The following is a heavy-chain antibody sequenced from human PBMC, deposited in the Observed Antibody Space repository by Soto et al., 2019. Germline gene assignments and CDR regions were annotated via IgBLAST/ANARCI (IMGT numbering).Heavy chain of an antibody. Sequence: QVQLQQWGAGLLKPSETLSLTCAVYGGSFSGYYWSWIRQPPGKGLEWIGEINHSGSTNYNPSLQSRVTTSVDTTKNQFSLKLSSVTAADTAVYYCARSLKTYYTNWFDPWGQGTLVTVSS. CDR2: INHSGST. CDR3: ARSLKTYYTNWFDP. D-gene: IGHD1-26*01. CDR1: GGSFSGYY. J-gene: IGHJ5*02. V-gene: IGHV4-34*01.